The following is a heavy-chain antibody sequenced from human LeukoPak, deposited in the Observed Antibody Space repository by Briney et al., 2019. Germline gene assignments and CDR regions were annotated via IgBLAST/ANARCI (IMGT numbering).Heavy chain of an antibody. CDR2: IKQDGSEK. CDR3: AKDLGIAVAVMGY. CDR1: GFTFSSYW. D-gene: IGHD6-19*01. J-gene: IGHJ4*02. V-gene: IGHV3-7*03. Sequence: GGSLRLSCAASGFTFSSYWMSWVRQAPGKGLEWVANIKQDGSEKYYVDSVKGRFTISRDNAKNSLYLQMNSLRAEDTALYCCAKDLGIAVAVMGYWGQGTLVTVSS.